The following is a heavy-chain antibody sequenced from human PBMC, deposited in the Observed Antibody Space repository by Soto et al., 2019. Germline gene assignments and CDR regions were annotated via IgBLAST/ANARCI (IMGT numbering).Heavy chain of an antibody. J-gene: IGHJ3*02. V-gene: IGHV3-15*01. CDR2: MKSKSDDGTI. Sequence: EVQLVESGGGLVKPGGSLRLSCAASGFTISNAWMSWVRQAPGKGLEWVGRMKSKSDDGTIDYAAPVKGRFSISRDDSKNTVYLQMNSLKTEDTAVYYCTTEELKSGAFDIWGQGTMVTVSS. CDR3: TTEELKSGAFDI. D-gene: IGHD3-10*01. CDR1: GFTISNAW.